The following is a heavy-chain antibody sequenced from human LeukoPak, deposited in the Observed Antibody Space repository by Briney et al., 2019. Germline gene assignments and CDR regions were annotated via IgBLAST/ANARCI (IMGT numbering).Heavy chain of an antibody. V-gene: IGHV3-20*04. CDR2: INWNGGST. CDR3: ARGGETAAYYFDY. CDR1: GFTFDDYG. Sequence: GGSLRLSCAASGFTFDDYGMSWVRQAPGKGLEWVSGINWNGGSTGYADSAKGRFTISRDNAKNSLYLQMNSLRAEDTALHYCARGGETAAYYFDYWGKGTRVTVSS. J-gene: IGHJ4*02. D-gene: IGHD6-13*01.